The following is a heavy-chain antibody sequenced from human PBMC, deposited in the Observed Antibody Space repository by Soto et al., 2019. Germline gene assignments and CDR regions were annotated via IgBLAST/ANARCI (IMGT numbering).Heavy chain of an antibody. CDR1: GYTFTSYA. CDR2: INAGNGNT. J-gene: IGHJ4*02. D-gene: IGHD5-12*01. Sequence: AASVKVSCKASGYTFTSYAMHWVRQAPGQRLEWMGWINAGNGNTKYSQKFQGRVTITRDTSASTAYMELSSLRSEDTAVYYCARAPGYSGYDGYFDYWGQGTLVTVSS. V-gene: IGHV1-3*01. CDR3: ARAPGYSGYDGYFDY.